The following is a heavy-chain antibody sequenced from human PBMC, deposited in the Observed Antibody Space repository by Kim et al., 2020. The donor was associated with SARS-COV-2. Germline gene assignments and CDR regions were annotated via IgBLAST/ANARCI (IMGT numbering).Heavy chain of an antibody. V-gene: IGHV3-64*01. CDR3: ARGRGILWWSGDAFDI. J-gene: IGHJ3*02. D-gene: IGHD2-21*01. CDR1: GFTFSSYA. CDR2: ISSNGGST. Sequence: GGSLRLSCAASGFTFSSYAMHWVRQAPGKGLEYVSAISSNGGSTYYANSVKGRFTISRDNSKNTLYLQMGSLRAEDMAVYYCARGRGILWWSGDAFDIWGQGTMVTVSS.